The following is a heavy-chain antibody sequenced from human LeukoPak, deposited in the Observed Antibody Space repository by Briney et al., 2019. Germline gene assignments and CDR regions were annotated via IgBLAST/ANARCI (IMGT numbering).Heavy chain of an antibody. V-gene: IGHV4-34*01. Sequence: SETLSLTCVVYGGSFSGYYWSWIRQSPGKGREGVGEINHRGSTNYNPSLKRRVTISLDTSKNQFSLKLSSVTAADTAVYYCAKSLYGSGSYYNWFGPWGQGTLVTVSS. D-gene: IGHD3-10*01. J-gene: IGHJ5*02. CDR2: INHRGST. CDR3: AKSLYGSGSYYNWFGP. CDR1: GGSFSGYY.